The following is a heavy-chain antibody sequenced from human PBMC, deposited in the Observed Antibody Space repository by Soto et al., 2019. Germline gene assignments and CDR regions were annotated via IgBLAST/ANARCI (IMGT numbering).Heavy chain of an antibody. J-gene: IGHJ4*02. CDR1: VVSFSGYY. Sequence: SETLSLTCAFYVVSFSGYYWSCIRQPPGKGLEWIGEINHSGSTNYNPSLKSRVTISVDTSKNQFSLKLSSVTAADTAVYYCARDGDGYYFEYWGQGTLVNVSS. CDR2: INHSGST. CDR3: ARDGDGYYFEY. V-gene: IGHV4-34*01. D-gene: IGHD3-10*01.